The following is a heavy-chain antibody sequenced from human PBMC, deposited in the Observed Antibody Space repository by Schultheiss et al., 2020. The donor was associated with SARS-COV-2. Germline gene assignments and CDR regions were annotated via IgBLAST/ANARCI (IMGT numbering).Heavy chain of an antibody. CDR1: GGSISSYY. D-gene: IGHD3-9*01. J-gene: IGHJ4*02. CDR2: IYYSGST. CDR3: ARSRNGYFDWLLPYYFDY. Sequence: SETLSLTCTVSGGSISSYYWSWIRQPPGKGLEWIGYIYYSGSTNYNPSLKSRVTISVDTSKNQFSLKLSSVTAADTAVYYCARSRNGYFDWLLPYYFDYWGQGTLVTVSS. V-gene: IGHV4-59*01.